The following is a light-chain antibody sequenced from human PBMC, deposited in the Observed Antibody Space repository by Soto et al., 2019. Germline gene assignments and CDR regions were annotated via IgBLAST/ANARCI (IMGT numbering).Light chain of an antibody. V-gene: IGLV1-44*01. CDR2: SNN. J-gene: IGLJ2*01. CDR3: AAWDDSLNVYVV. CDR1: SSNIGSNT. Sequence: QSVLTQPPSASGTPGQRVTISCSGSSSNIGSNTVNWYQQLPVTAPKLLIYSNNQRPSGVPDRFAGSKSGTSASLAISGLQSEDEADYYCAAWDDSLNVYVVFGGGTKLTVL.